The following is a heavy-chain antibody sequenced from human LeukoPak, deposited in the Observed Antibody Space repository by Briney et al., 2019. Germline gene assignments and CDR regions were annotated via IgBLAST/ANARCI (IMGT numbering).Heavy chain of an antibody. CDR2: ISGRAGST. D-gene: IGHD5-18*01. Sequence: PGGSLRLSCAASGFTFSNYAMSWVRQAPGKGLEWVSAISGRAGSTDYADSVKGRFTISRDNSKNTLYLQMNSLRAEDTAVYYCAKGGAARFDYWGQGTLVTVSS. J-gene: IGHJ4*02. V-gene: IGHV3-23*01. CDR1: GFTFSNYA. CDR3: AKGGAARFDY.